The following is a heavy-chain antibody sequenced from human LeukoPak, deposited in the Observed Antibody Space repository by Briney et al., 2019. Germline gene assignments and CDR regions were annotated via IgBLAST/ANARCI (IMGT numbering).Heavy chain of an antibody. CDR3: ARGADRTYYYDSSGLGAFDI. D-gene: IGHD3-22*01. Sequence: GASVKVSCKASGYTFTSYGISWVRQAPGQGLEWMGWISAYNGNKNYAQKLQGRVTMTTDTSTSTAYMELRSLRSDDTAVYYCARGADRTYYYDSSGLGAFDIWGQGTMVTVSS. CDR2: ISAYNGNK. V-gene: IGHV1-18*01. J-gene: IGHJ3*02. CDR1: GYTFTSYG.